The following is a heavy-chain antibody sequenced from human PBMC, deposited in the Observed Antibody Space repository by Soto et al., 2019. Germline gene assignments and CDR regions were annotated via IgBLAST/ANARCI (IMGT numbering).Heavy chain of an antibody. CDR1: GFTFNDYW. D-gene: IGHD6-19*01. J-gene: IGHJ4*02. Sequence: GGSLRLSCAASGFTFNDYWMNWVRQAPGKGLEWVANIKKEGGEKNYADSMQGRFTISRDDTKNSVYLQMNSLRAEDTAVYFCVRSSGWICDYWGQGGLVTVSS. CDR2: IKKEGGEK. CDR3: VRSSGWICDY. V-gene: IGHV3-7*03.